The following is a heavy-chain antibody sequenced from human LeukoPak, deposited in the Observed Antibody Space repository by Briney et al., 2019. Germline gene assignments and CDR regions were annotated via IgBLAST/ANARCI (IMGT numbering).Heavy chain of an antibody. D-gene: IGHD3-9*01. CDR3: AKDHVFHYDILTSYPTAPDY. V-gene: IGHV1-18*01. CDR1: GYTFTSYG. J-gene: IGHJ4*02. Sequence: ASVKVSCKASGYTFTSYGISWVRQAPGQGLEWMGWISAYNGNTNYAQKLQGRVTMTRDMSTSTIYMELSSLRSEDTAVYYCAKDHVFHYDILTSYPTAPDYWGQGTLVSVSS. CDR2: ISAYNGNT.